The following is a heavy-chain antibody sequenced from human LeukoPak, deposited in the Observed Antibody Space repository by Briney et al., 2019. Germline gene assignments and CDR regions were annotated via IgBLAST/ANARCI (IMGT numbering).Heavy chain of an antibody. CDR2: ISGSGGTT. CDR3: AKSPGDVPPYFDRWFDC. Sequence: GGSLRLSCAASGFSFNNYVMSWVRQAPGKGLECVSGISGSGGTTYYAGSVKGRFTISRDNSKNTLYLQMNSLRAEDTALYYCAKSPGDVPPYFDRWFDCWGQGILVSVSS. CDR1: GFSFNNYV. V-gene: IGHV3-23*01. J-gene: IGHJ5*01. D-gene: IGHD7-27*01.